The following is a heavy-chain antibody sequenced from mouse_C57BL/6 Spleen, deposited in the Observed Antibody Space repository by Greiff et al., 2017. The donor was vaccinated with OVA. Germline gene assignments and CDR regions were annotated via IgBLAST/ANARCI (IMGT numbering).Heavy chain of an antibody. CDR3: ARLGLYYDYDIAWFAY. J-gene: IGHJ3*01. CDR1: GYTFTSYW. V-gene: IGHV1-64*01. CDR2: IHPNSGST. D-gene: IGHD2-4*01. Sequence: VQLQQPGAELVKPGASVKLSCKASGYTFTSYWMHWVKQRPGQGLEWIGMIHPNSGSTNYNEKFKSKATLTVDKSSSTAYMQLSSLTSEDSAVYYCARLGLYYDYDIAWFAYWGQGTLVTVSA.